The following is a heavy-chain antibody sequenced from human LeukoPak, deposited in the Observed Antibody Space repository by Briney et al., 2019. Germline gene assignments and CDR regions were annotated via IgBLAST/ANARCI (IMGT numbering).Heavy chain of an antibody. D-gene: IGHD2-2*01. CDR2: INPNSGGT. V-gene: IGHV1-2*02. CDR3: ARYCSSTSCRLRAFDI. Sequence: ASVKVSCKASGYTFTGYYMHWVRQAPGQGLEWMGWINPNSGGTNYAQKFQGRVTMTRDTSISTAYMELSRLRSDDTAVYYCARYCSSTSCRLRAFDIWGQGTTVTVSS. J-gene: IGHJ3*02. CDR1: GYTFTGYY.